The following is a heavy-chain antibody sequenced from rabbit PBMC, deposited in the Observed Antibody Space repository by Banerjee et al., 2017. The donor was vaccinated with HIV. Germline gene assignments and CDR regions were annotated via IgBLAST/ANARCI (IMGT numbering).Heavy chain of an antibody. J-gene: IGHJ6*01. D-gene: IGHD4-1*01. CDR1: GFSLSNYYM. CDR2: IYAGSGNT. Sequence: QEQLKETGGGLVQPGGSLTLSCTGSGFSLSNYYMSWVRQAPGKGLEWIGIIYAGSGNTYYASWVNGRFTISKTSSTTVTLQMTSLTAADTATYFCARDLAGVIGWNFGLWGPGTLVTVS. V-gene: IGHV1S45*01. CDR3: ARDLAGVIGWNFGL.